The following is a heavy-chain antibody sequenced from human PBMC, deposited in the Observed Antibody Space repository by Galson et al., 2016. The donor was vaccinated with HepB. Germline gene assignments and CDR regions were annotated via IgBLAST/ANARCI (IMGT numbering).Heavy chain of an antibody. CDR3: SRSHLLGRGFGW. V-gene: IGHV6-1*01. CDR2: TFYRSDWQT. Sequence: CAISGDSVSNHNAGWYWIRKSPSRGLECLGRTFYRSDWQTDYAESVKSRITINPDTSKHEFSLHLSPVTPEDTDVYYCSRSHLLGRGFGWWGPGTPVTVSS. J-gene: IGHJ4*02. CDR1: GDSVSNHNAG. D-gene: IGHD7-27*01.